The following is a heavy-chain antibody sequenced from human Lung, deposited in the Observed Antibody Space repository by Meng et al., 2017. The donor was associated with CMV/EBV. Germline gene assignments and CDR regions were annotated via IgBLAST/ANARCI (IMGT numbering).Heavy chain of an antibody. Sequence: SGPXLVKPTETLTLTCTVSGFSLSNARMGVSWIRQPPGKALEWLAHIFSNDEKSYSTSLKSRLTISKDTSKSQVVLTMTNMDPVDTATYYCARGQLRFLESYPPSWFDPWXQGTLVTVSS. J-gene: IGHJ5*02. CDR1: GFSLSNARMG. CDR3: ARGQLRFLESYPPSWFDP. V-gene: IGHV2-26*01. CDR2: IFSNDEK. D-gene: IGHD3-3*01.